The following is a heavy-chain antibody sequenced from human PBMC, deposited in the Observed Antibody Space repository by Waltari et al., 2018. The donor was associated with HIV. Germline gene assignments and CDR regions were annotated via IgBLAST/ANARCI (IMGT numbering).Heavy chain of an antibody. Sequence: QVQLQESGPGLVKPSETLSLTCTVSGGSISSYYWSWIRQPPGKGLEWIGYIYYSGSTNYNPSLKSRVTISVDTSKNQFSLKLSSVTAADTAVYYCARSGYCSSTSCYYVRAFDIWGQGTMVTVSS. CDR2: IYYSGST. D-gene: IGHD2-2*03. CDR3: ARSGYCSSTSCYYVRAFDI. V-gene: IGHV4-59*01. J-gene: IGHJ3*02. CDR1: GGSISSYY.